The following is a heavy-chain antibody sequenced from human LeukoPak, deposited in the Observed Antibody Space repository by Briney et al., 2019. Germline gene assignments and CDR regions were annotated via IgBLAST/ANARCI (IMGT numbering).Heavy chain of an antibody. J-gene: IGHJ3*02. CDR1: GGSISTYY. CDR2: INHSGST. D-gene: IGHD2-2*01. CDR3: ARVGVVVPAAHYDAFDI. V-gene: IGHV4-34*01. Sequence: SETLSLTCTVSGGSISTYYWSWIRQPPGKGLEWIGEINHSGSTNYNPSLKSRVTISVDTSKNQFSLKLSSVTAADTAVYYCARVGVVVPAAHYDAFDIWGQGTMVTVSS.